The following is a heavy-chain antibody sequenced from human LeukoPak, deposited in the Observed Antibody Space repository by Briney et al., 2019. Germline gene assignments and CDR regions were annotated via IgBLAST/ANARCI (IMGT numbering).Heavy chain of an antibody. V-gene: IGHV3-74*01. D-gene: IGHD6-13*01. J-gene: IGHJ4*02. CDR2: INSDGSST. CDR1: GFTFSSYW. CDR3: ARVGYPSNLGIAAADDY. Sequence: GGSLRLSCAASGFTFSSYWMHWVRQAPGKGLVWVSRINSDGSSTSYADSVKGRFTISRDNAKNTLYLQMNSLRAEDTAVYYCARVGYPSNLGIAAADDYWGQGTLVTVSS.